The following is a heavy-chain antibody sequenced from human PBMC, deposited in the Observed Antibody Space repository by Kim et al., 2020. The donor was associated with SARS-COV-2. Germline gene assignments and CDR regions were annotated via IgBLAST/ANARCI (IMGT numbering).Heavy chain of an antibody. CDR3: AKDHPSGGWPTFEY. V-gene: IGHV3-23*01. D-gene: IGHD2-15*01. J-gene: IGHJ4*02. CDR1: GFTVSRFA. CDR2: ITNNNGKT. Sequence: GGSLRLSCAASGFTVSRFAMNWVRQAPGKGLVWVAAITNNNGKTYYADSVKGRFIISRDNSENTVYLQMNNLRVDDTALYYCAKDHPSGGWPTFEYWGQG.